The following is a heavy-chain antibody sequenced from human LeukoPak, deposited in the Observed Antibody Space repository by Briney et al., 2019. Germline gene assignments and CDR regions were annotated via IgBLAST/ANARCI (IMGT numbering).Heavy chain of an antibody. V-gene: IGHV3-23*01. Sequence: GGSLRLSCAASGFTFSSYAMSWVRQAPGEGLEWVSAISGSGGSTYYADSVKGRFTISRDNSKNTLYLQMNSLRAEDTAVYYCAKDGTWGATRSSYFDYWGQETLVTVSS. CDR1: GFTFSSYA. CDR2: ISGSGGST. CDR3: AKDGTWGATRSSYFDY. J-gene: IGHJ4*02. D-gene: IGHD1-26*01.